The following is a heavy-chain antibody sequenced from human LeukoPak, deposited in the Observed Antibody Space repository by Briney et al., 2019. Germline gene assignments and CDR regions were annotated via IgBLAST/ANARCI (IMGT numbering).Heavy chain of an antibody. CDR2: IYYSGST. Sequence: SETLSLTCTVSGGSISSSSYYWGWIRQPPGRGLEWIGSIYYSGSTYYNPSLKSRVTISVDTSKNQFSLKLSSVTAADTAVYYCARHSLAATSYYFDYWGQGTLVTVSS. J-gene: IGHJ4*02. D-gene: IGHD2-15*01. V-gene: IGHV4-39*01. CDR1: GGSISSSSYY. CDR3: ARHSLAATSYYFDY.